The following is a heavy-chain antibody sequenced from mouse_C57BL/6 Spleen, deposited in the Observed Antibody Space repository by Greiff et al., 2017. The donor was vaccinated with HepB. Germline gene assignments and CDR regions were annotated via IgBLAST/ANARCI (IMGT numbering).Heavy chain of an antibody. CDR3: ARWIDGYYFDY. CDR1: GYTFTSYW. Sequence: VQLQQPGAELVKPGASVKLSCKASGYTFTSYWMQWVKQRPGQGLEWIGEIDPSDSYTNYNQKFKGKATLTVDTSSSTAYMQLSSLTSEDSAVYYCARWIDGYYFDYWGQGTTLTVSS. D-gene: IGHD2-3*01. J-gene: IGHJ2*01. V-gene: IGHV1-50*01. CDR2: IDPSDSYT.